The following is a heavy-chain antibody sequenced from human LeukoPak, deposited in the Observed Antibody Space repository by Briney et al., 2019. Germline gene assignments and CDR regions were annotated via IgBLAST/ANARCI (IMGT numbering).Heavy chain of an antibody. CDR2: ISSSGSTI. J-gene: IGHJ2*01. CDR1: GFTFSRYA. Sequence: GGSLRLSCAASGFTFSRYAMNWVRQAPGKGLEWVSYISSSGSTIYYADSVKGRFTISRDNAKNSLYLQMNSLRAEDTAVYYCAATYYYDSSGYSYRYFDLWGRSTLVTVSS. D-gene: IGHD3-22*01. CDR3: AATYYYDSSGYSYRYFDL. V-gene: IGHV3-48*03.